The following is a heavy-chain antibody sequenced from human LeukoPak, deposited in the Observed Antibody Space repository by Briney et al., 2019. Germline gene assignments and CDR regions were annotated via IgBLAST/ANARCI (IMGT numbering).Heavy chain of an antibody. D-gene: IGHD3-22*01. J-gene: IGHJ4*02. CDR3: ARDLNYYDSSGYGH. Sequence: GGSPRLSCAASGFTFSTNYMSWVRQAPGKGLEWVSVIYSGGSPYYADSVKGRFTISRDNSKNTLYLQMNSLRAEDTAVYYCARDLNYYDSSGYGHWGQGTLVTVSS. CDR2: IYSGGSP. CDR1: GFTFSTNY. V-gene: IGHV3-53*01.